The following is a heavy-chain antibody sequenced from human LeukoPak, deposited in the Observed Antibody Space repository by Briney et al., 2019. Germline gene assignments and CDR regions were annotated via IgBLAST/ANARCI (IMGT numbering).Heavy chain of an antibody. CDR2: ISAYNGNT. CDR1: GYTFTSYG. J-gene: IGHJ3*02. CDR3: ARVGAPIFGRDAFDI. D-gene: IGHD3-9*01. V-gene: IGHV1-18*01. Sequence: ASVKVSFKASGYTFTSYGISWVRQAPGQGLEWMGWISAYNGNTNYAQKLQGRVTMTTDTSTSTAYMELRSLRSDDTAVYYCARVGAPIFGRDAFDIWGQGTMVTVSS.